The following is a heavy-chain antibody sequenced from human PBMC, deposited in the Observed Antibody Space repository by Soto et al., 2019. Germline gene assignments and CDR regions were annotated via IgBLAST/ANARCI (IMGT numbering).Heavy chain of an antibody. Sequence: ATVKHYCTSSGYTLTGYYMHWLLQAPGQGLEWMGWINPNSGGTNYAQKFQGRVTMTRDTSISTAYMELSRLRSDDTAVYDCARESRYCTNGVCAYGMYGWGQGSTVTVSS. CDR3: ARESRYCTNGVCAYGMYG. V-gene: IGHV1-2*02. D-gene: IGHD2-8*01. CDR1: GYTLTGYY. CDR2: INPNSGGT. J-gene: IGHJ6*02.